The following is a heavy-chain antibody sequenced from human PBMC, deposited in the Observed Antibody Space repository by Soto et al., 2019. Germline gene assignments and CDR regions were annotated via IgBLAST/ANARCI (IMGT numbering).Heavy chain of an antibody. V-gene: IGHV4-59*08. CDR1: GGSISSYY. Sequence: SETLSLTCTVSGGSISSYYWSWIRQPPGKGLEWIGYIYYSGSTNYNPSLKSRVTISVDTSKNQFSLKLSSVTAADTAVYYCARHAHSNHAPYMDVWGKGTTVTVSS. J-gene: IGHJ6*03. CDR3: ARHAHSNHAPYMDV. D-gene: IGHD4-4*01. CDR2: IYYSGST.